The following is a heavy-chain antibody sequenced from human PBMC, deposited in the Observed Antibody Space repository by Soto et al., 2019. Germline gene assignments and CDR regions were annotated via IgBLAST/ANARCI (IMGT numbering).Heavy chain of an antibody. V-gene: IGHV4-31*03. CDR1: GAAVNSGNYY. Sequence: SEALSLTCSVSGAAVNSGNYYWSWIRQVPGKGLEWIGHIYVTGAVDYNPSLRDRITISQDTSERQFSLNLRLVTAADTAVYYCARLRIATNNYKWFDPWGQGILVTVSS. CDR2: IYVTGAV. CDR3: ARLRIATNNYKWFDP. J-gene: IGHJ5*02. D-gene: IGHD2-21*01.